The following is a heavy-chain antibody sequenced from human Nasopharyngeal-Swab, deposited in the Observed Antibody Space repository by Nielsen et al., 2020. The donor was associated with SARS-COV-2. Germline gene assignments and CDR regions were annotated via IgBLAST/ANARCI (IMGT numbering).Heavy chain of an antibody. CDR1: GGSFSGYY. J-gene: IGHJ4*02. V-gene: IGHV4-34*01. CDR2: INHSGST. Sequence: SETLSLTCAVYGGSFSGYYWSWIRQPPGKGLEWIGEINHSGSTNYNPPLKSRVTISVDTSKNQFSLKLSSVTAADTAVYYCARGGCRQSGWSTRGGCYFDYWGQGTLVTVSS. CDR3: ARGGCRQSGWSTRGGCYFDY. D-gene: IGHD6-19*01.